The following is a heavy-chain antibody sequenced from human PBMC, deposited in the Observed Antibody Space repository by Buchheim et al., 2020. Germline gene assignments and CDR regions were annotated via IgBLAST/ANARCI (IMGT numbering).Heavy chain of an antibody. CDR3: ARGIAAAGTFTWFDP. CDR1: GGSFSGYY. D-gene: IGHD6-13*01. J-gene: IGHJ5*02. Sequence: QVQLQQWGAGLLKPSETLSLTCAVYGGSFSGYYWSWIRQPPGKGLEWIGEINHSGSTNYNPSLKSRVTISVDTSKNQFSLHLSSVTAADTAVYYCARGIAAAGTFTWFDPWGQGTL. V-gene: IGHV4-34*01. CDR2: INHSGST.